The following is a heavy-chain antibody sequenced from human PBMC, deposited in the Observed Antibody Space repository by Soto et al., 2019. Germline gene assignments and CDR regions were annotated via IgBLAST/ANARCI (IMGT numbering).Heavy chain of an antibody. D-gene: IGHD1-26*01. CDR2: IWYDGSNK. V-gene: IGHV3-33*01. CDR3: AREVKGQLIDY. CDR1: GFTFSSYG. J-gene: IGHJ4*02. Sequence: QVQLVESGGGVVQPGRSLRLSCAASGFTFSSYGMHWVRQAPGKGLEWVAVIWYDGSNKYYADSVKGRFTISRDNSKNTLYLQMTSLRAEDTAVYYCAREVKGQLIDYWGQGTLVTVSS.